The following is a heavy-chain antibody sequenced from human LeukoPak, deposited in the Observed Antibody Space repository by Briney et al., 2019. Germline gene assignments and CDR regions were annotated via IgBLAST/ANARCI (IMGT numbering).Heavy chain of an antibody. CDR3: ARASDVIAAAGTCWFDP. J-gene: IGHJ5*02. CDR1: GGSISSYY. CDR2: INHSGST. D-gene: IGHD6-13*01. V-gene: IGHV4-34*01. Sequence: SETLSLTCTVSGGSISSYYWSWIRQPPGKGLEWIGEINHSGSTNYNPSLKSRVTISVDTSKNQFSLKLSSVTAADTAVYYCARASDVIAAAGTCWFDPWGQGTLVTVSS.